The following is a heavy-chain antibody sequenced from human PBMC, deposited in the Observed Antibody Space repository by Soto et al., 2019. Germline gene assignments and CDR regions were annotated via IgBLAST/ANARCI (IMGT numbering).Heavy chain of an antibody. CDR2: IYPGDSDT. D-gene: IGHD5-18*01. Sequence: GESLKISCTGSVYIFTSYWIGWVRQLPGKGLEWMGIIYPGDSDTRYSPSFQGQVTISADKSISTAYLQWSSLKASDPAMYYCALRNGYSYGSYFDYWGQGTLVTVSS. V-gene: IGHV5-51*01. CDR3: ALRNGYSYGSYFDY. J-gene: IGHJ4*02. CDR1: VYIFTSYW.